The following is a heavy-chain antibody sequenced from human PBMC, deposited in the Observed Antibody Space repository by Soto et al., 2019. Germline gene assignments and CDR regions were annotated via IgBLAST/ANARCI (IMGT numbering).Heavy chain of an antibody. CDR2: ISSSSSYI. D-gene: IGHD6-6*01. J-gene: IGHJ5*02. V-gene: IGHV3-21*01. CDR3: ARDRAIAARPSFAP. Sequence: PGGSLRLSCAASGFTFSSYSMNWVRQAPGKGLEWVSSISSSSSYIYYADSVKGRFTISRDNAKNSLYLQMNSLRAEDTAVYYCARDRAIAARPSFAPWGRGTLVTVSS. CDR1: GFTFSSYS.